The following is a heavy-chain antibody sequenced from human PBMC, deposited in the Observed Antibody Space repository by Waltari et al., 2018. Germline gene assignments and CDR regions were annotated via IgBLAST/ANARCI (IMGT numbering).Heavy chain of an antibody. CDR2: INHSGST. J-gene: IGHJ4*02. Sequence: QVQLQQWGAGLLKPSETLSLTCAVYGGSFSGYYWSWIRQPPGKGLEWIGEINHSGSTTYNPSLKSRVTISVDTSKNQFSLKLSSVTAADTAVYYCARGSLGIAVAGTRAEDYWGQGTLVTVSS. D-gene: IGHD6-19*01. CDR1: GGSFSGYY. CDR3: ARGSLGIAVAGTRAEDY. V-gene: IGHV4-34*01.